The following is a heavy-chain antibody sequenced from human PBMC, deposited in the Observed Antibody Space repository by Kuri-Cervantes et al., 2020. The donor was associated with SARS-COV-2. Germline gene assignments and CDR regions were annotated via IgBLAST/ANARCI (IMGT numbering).Heavy chain of an antibody. CDR2: INPSGGST. J-gene: IGHJ2*01. D-gene: IGHD4-17*01. V-gene: IGHV1-46*01. Sequence: ASVKVSCKASGYTFTSYYMHWVRQAPGQGLEWMGIINPSGGSTSYAQKFQGRVTMTRDTSTSTVYMELSSLRSEDTAVYYCARDQHGAPTPYWYFDLWGRGTLVTVSS. CDR1: GYTFTSYY. CDR3: ARDQHGAPTPYWYFDL.